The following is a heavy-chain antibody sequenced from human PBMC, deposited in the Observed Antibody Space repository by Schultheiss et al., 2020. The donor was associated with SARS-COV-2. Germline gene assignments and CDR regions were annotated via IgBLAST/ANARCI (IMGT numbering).Heavy chain of an antibody. CDR1: GFTLSSYA. Sequence: GESLKISCAGSGFTLSSYAMSWVRQAPGKGLEWVSGISGSGGSTYYADSVKGRFTISRDNSKNTLYLQMNSLRAEDTAVYYCASGLDYFDYWGQGTLVTVSS. J-gene: IGHJ4*02. CDR2: ISGSGGST. CDR3: ASGLDYFDY. V-gene: IGHV3-23*01.